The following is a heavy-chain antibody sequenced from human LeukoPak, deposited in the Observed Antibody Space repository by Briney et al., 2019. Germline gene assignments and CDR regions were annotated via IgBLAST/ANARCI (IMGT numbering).Heavy chain of an antibody. CDR3: ARAHSSSWYFNWFDP. V-gene: IGHV4-34*01. CDR2: INHSGST. CDR1: GGSFSGYY. Sequence: SETLSPTCVVYGGSFSGYYWSWIRQPPGKGLEWIGEINHSGSTNYNPSLKSRVTISVDTSKNQFSLKLSSVTAADTAVYFCARAHSSSWYFNWFDPWGQGTLVTVSS. D-gene: IGHD6-13*01. J-gene: IGHJ5*02.